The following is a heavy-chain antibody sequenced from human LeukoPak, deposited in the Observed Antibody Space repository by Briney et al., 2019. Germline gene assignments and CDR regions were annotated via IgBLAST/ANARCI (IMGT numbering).Heavy chain of an antibody. CDR1: GFIFSTYA. Sequence: GGSLRLLCAASGFIFSTYARIWVRQAPGKGLEWVSGLSGSGGNTYYADSVKGRFTISRDNSKNTLFRQLNSLRAEDTAVYYCAKGSVDGWLYFDYWGQGTLVTVSS. J-gene: IGHJ4*02. CDR3: AKGSVDGWLYFDY. V-gene: IGHV3-23*01. CDR2: LSGSGGNT. D-gene: IGHD5-24*01.